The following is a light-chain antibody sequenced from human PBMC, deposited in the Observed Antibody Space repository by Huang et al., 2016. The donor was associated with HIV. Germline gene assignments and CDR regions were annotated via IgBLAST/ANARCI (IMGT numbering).Light chain of an antibody. CDR2: DAS. CDR1: QDISNY. J-gene: IGKJ2*01. Sequence: DIQMTQSPSSLSASVGDRVTITCQASQDISNYLSWYQHKPGRAPKPLIFDASSLETGVPSRFSGSGSETYFTLTIASLQAEDVATYYCQHYDDPYTFGQGTKLEIK. V-gene: IGKV1-33*01. CDR3: QHYDDPYT.